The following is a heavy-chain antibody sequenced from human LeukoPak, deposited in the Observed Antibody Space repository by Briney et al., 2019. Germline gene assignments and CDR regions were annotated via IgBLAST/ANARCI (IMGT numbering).Heavy chain of an antibody. V-gene: IGHV1-3*01. D-gene: IGHD2-2*01. J-gene: IGHJ4*02. CDR3: ARVGAYCSSSSCFDY. CDR1: GYTFTSYA. Sequence: ASVKVSCKASGYTFTSYAMHWVRQAPGQRLEWMGWINAGNGNTKYSQNLQDRVTMTTDTSTSTAYMELRSLRSDDTAVYYCARVGAYCSSSSCFDYWDQGTLVTVSS. CDR2: INAGNGNT.